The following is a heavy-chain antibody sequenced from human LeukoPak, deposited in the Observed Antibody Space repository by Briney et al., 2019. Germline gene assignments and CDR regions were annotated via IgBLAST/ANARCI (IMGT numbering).Heavy chain of an antibody. Sequence: GESLRLSCGASGFTFNSYWFHWVRQAPGKGLVWVSRIDNDGTDTIYADSVKGRFTISRDNSKNTLYLQMNSLRAEDTAVYYCARETVTMVRGVIKDFQHWGQGTLVTVSS. CDR2: IDNDGTDT. D-gene: IGHD3-10*01. CDR3: ARETVTMVRGVIKDFQH. CDR1: GFTFNSYW. V-gene: IGHV3-74*01. J-gene: IGHJ1*01.